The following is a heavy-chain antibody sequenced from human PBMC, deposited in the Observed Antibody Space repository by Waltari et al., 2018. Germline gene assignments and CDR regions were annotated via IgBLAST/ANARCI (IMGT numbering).Heavy chain of an antibody. V-gene: IGHV4-59*02. J-gene: IGHJ5*02. D-gene: IGHD2-2*01. Sequence: QVQLQESGPGLVKSSETLSLTCTVSDGSVTSYHWNWIRQPPGKGLDWIGNIFYSGSTNYNPSPKSRVTISVDTSKNQFSLKLSSVTAADTAVYYCARSSYCSSSSCYEGTWVDPWGQGTLVTVSS. CDR3: ARSSYCSSSSCYEGTWVDP. CDR2: IFYSGST. CDR1: DGSVTSYH.